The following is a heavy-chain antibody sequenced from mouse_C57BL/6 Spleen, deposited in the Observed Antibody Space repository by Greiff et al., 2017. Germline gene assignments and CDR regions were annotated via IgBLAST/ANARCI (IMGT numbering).Heavy chain of an antibody. Sequence: VQLQQPGAELVMPGASVKLSCKASGYTFTSYWMHWVKQRPGQGLEWIGEIDPSDSYTTYNQKFKGKSTLTVDKSSSTAYMQLSSLTSEDSAVYYCARSHYYYGSSYYFDYWGQGTTLTVSS. D-gene: IGHD1-1*01. CDR3: ARSHYYYGSSYYFDY. CDR1: GYTFTSYW. V-gene: IGHV1-69*01. J-gene: IGHJ2*01. CDR2: IDPSDSYT.